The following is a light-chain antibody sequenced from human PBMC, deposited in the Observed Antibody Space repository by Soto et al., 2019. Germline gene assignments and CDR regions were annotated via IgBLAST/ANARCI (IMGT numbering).Light chain of an antibody. Sequence: DIKLTQCPSSLSAYVGDRVTITCRASLRISKYLNWYQQKPGKAPKLLIYGASTLQSGVPSRFSGSGSGTDFTLTITNLQPEDSATYFCQQSHSTPLTFGGGTKLEI. J-gene: IGKJ4*01. CDR1: LRISKY. CDR3: QQSHSTPLT. V-gene: IGKV1-39*01. CDR2: GAS.